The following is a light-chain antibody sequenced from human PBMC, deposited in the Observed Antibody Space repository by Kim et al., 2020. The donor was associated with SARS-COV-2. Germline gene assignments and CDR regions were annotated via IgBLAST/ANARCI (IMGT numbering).Light chain of an antibody. Sequence: QRVTISGTGISSNIGAGYDVHWYLQLPGTAPKLLIYGNSIRPSGVPDRFSGSKSGTAASLAITGLQTEDEADYSCQAYDSSLCGYVFGTGTKVTVL. CDR3: QAYDSSLCGYV. CDR1: SSNIGAGYD. V-gene: IGLV1-40*01. J-gene: IGLJ1*01. CDR2: GNS.